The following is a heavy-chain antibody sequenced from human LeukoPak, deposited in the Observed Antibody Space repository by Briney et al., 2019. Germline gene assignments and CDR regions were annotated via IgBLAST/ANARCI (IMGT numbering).Heavy chain of an antibody. D-gene: IGHD3-10*01. Sequence: GGSLRLSCAASEFTFSSYGMHWVRQAPGKGLGRVAFIRYDGSDKYYADSVKGRFTISKDNSNNTLFLQMYSLRPEDTAVYYCAKDMVRGASKKYYFYYMDVWGKGTTVTISS. CDR2: IRYDGSDK. J-gene: IGHJ6*03. CDR1: EFTFSSYG. CDR3: AKDMVRGASKKYYFYYMDV. V-gene: IGHV3-30*02.